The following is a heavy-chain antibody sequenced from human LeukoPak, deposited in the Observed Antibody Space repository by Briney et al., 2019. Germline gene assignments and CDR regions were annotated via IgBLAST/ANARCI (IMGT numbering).Heavy chain of an antibody. V-gene: IGHV3-48*03. Sequence: PGGSLRLSCAASGFTFSSYEMNWVRQAPGKGLEWVSYISSSGSTIYYADSVKGRITISRDNAKNSLYLQMNSLRAEDTAVYYCARDRKEYYYGSGRATTGSSSHRYYYYYGMDVWGQGTTVTVSS. D-gene: IGHD3-10*01. J-gene: IGHJ6*02. CDR2: ISSSGSTI. CDR3: ARDRKEYYYGSGRATTGSSSHRYYYYYGMDV. CDR1: GFTFSSYE.